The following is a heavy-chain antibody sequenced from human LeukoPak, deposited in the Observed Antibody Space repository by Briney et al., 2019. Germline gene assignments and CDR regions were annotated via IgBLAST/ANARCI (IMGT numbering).Heavy chain of an antibody. D-gene: IGHD1-26*01. Sequence: GGSLRLSCAASGFTFSNYAMSWVRQAPGKGLEWVSTISYSGGSTSYADSVKGRFTISRDNFKNTLYLQMNSLRDEDTAVYYCASSGSYRFDYWGQGTLVTVSS. CDR1: GFTFSNYA. J-gene: IGHJ4*02. CDR3: ASSGSYRFDY. V-gene: IGHV3-23*01. CDR2: ISYSGGST.